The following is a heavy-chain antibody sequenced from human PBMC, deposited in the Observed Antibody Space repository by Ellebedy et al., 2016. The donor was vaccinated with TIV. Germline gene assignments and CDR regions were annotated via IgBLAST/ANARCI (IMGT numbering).Heavy chain of an antibody. CDR1: GFAFSNYA. CDR3: AKEEAVIAMGYFDP. V-gene: IGHV3-23*01. CDR2: ITGSGDDT. D-gene: IGHD2-21*01. J-gene: IGHJ5*02. Sequence: PGGSLRLSCAASGFAFSNYAMTWVRQAPGKGLEWVSAITGSGDDTFYADSVNGRFTISRDNSKNMLYLQMNTLRAEDTAVYYCAKEEAVIAMGYFDPWGQGTLVTVSS.